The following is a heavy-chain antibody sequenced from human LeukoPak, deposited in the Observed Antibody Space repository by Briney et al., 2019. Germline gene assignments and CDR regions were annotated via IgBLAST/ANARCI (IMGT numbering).Heavy chain of an antibody. CDR1: GFTFSSYA. J-gene: IGHJ4*02. CDR2: LTASGGNT. Sequence: GGSLRLSCAASGFTFSSYAMGWVRQAPGKGLEGVSALTASGGNTYYADSVKGRFTISRDHSTNTLYRQAYSLTAEDTAVYYCTKGNGYSHGQYYFDYWGQGTLVTVSS. V-gene: IGHV3-23*01. CDR3: TKGNGYSHGQYYFDY. D-gene: IGHD5-18*01.